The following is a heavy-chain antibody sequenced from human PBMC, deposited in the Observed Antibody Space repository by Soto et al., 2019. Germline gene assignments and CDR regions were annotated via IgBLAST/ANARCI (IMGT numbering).Heavy chain of an antibody. CDR2: IKSKTDGGTT. V-gene: IGHV3-15*07. CDR3: TAFTFGGVIVATYPDY. Sequence: EVQLVESGGGLVKPGGSLRLSCAASGFTFSNAWMNWVRQAPGKGLEWVGRIKSKTDGGTTDYAAPVKGRFTISRDDSKNTLYLQMNSLKTEDTAVYYCTAFTFGGVIVATYPDYWGQGTLVTVSS. D-gene: IGHD3-16*02. J-gene: IGHJ4*02. CDR1: GFTFSNAW.